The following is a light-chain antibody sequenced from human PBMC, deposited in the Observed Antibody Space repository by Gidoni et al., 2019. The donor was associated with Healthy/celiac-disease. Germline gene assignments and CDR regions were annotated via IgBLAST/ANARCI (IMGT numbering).Light chain of an antibody. V-gene: IGKV3-15*01. CDR1: PSVSSN. Sequence: EIVMTQSPATLSVSPGERATLSCRASPSVSSNLAWYQQKPGQAPRLLIYGASTRATGIPARFSGSESGTEFTLTISSLQSEDFAVYYCQQYNNWPALTFGGGTKVEIK. CDR2: GAS. J-gene: IGKJ4*01. CDR3: QQYNNWPALT.